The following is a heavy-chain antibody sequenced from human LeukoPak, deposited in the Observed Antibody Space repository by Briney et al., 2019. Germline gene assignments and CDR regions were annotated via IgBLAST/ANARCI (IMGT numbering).Heavy chain of an antibody. V-gene: IGHV4-39*01. CDR3: ARQGVRGVIGNWFDP. J-gene: IGHJ5*02. CDR1: GGSITSSNFY. D-gene: IGHD3-10*01. Sequence: PSETLSLTCTVSGGSITSSNFYWGWIRQPQGKGLEWIGSIYYSGTTFYNLSLRSRVTVFRDTSKNHFSLTLTSVTAADTAVYYCARQGVRGVIGNWFDPWGQGILVTVSS. CDR2: IYYSGTT.